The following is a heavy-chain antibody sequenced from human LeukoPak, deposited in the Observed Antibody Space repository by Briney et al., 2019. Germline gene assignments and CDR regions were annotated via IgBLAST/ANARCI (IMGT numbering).Heavy chain of an antibody. J-gene: IGHJ4*02. V-gene: IGHV3-30*02. CDR2: IRYHGSDK. Sequence: GGSLRLSCAASGFIFSPYGMTWVRQAPGKGLEWVAFIRYHGSDKYYADSVKGRFTISRDNSKNTLYLQMNSLRAEDTAIYYCAKDLTTVTTQGDYWGQGTLVTVSS. CDR1: GFIFSPYG. CDR3: AKDLTTVTTQGDY. D-gene: IGHD4-17*01.